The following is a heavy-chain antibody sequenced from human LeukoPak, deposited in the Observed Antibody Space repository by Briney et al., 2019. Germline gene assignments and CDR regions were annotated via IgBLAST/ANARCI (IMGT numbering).Heavy chain of an antibody. CDR1: GFTFSRYS. CDR2: ISGSGGST. J-gene: IGHJ4*02. D-gene: IGHD1-26*01. CDR3: AKPFGRPGYFDY. Sequence: GGSLRLSCAASGFTFSRYSMNWVRQAPGKGLEWVSAISGSGGSTYYADSVKGRFTISRDNSKNTLYLQMNSLRAEDTAVYYCAKPFGRPGYFDYWGQGTLVTVSS. V-gene: IGHV3-23*01.